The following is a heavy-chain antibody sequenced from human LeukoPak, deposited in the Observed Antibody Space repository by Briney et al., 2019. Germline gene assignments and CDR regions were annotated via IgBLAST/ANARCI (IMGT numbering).Heavy chain of an antibody. J-gene: IGHJ4*02. CDR1: GGSFSGYY. V-gene: IGHV4-34*01. CDR3: ASSFWSGYYTGVCFDY. Sequence: PSETLSLTCAVYGGSFSGYYWSWIRQPPGKGLEWIGEINHSGSTNYNPSLKSRVTISVDTSKNQFSPKLSSVTAADTAVYYCASSFWSGYYTGVCFDYWGQGTLVTVSS. D-gene: IGHD3-3*01. CDR2: INHSGST.